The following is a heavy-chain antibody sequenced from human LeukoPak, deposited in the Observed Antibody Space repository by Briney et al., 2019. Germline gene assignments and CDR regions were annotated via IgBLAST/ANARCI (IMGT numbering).Heavy chain of an antibody. V-gene: IGHV4-4*07. Sequence: PSETLSLTCTVSGGSISNYYWSWIRQPAGKGLEWIGRIYSSGSTNYKPSLKSRVTISVDTSKNQFSLKVNSVTAADTAVYYCATRPTPPYYYYYMDVWGKGTTVTVSS. J-gene: IGHJ6*03. CDR3: ATRPTPPYYYYYMDV. CDR2: IYSSGST. CDR1: GGSISNYY. D-gene: IGHD4-23*01.